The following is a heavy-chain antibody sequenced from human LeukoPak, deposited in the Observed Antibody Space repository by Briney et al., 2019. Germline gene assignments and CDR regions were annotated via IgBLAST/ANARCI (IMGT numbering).Heavy chain of an antibody. CDR1: GDSVSSNSAA. CDR3: ARESGYVVRGVQYNWFDP. Sequence: SQTLSLTCAISGDSVSSNSAAWNWIRQSPSRGLEWLGRTYYRSKWYNDYAVSVKSRITINPDTSKNQFSLQLNSVTPEDTAVYYCARESGYVVRGVQYNWFDPWGQGTLVTVSS. CDR2: TYYRSKWYN. J-gene: IGHJ5*02. D-gene: IGHD3-10*01. V-gene: IGHV6-1*01.